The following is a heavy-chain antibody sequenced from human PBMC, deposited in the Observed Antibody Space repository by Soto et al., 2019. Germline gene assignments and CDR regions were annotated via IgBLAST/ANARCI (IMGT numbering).Heavy chain of an antibody. Sequence: WKDSRLGIDISSGWWVRQSRGPSLEWIGWIVVGSGNTNYAQKFQERVTITRDISTSTAFMALSSLRSEYTSVYYCGADRVGLFDNWGQATL. CDR3: GADRVGLFDN. V-gene: IGHV1-58*01. D-gene: IGHD3-10*01. J-gene: IGHJ4*02. CDR1: RLGIDISS. CDR2: IVVGSGNT.